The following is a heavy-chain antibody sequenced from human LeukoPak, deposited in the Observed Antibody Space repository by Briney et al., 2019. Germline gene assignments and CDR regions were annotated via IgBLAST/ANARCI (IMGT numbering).Heavy chain of an antibody. CDR3: ARDILMVGATHYFDY. J-gene: IGHJ4*02. Sequence: SETLSLTCTVSGVSITTYYWSWLRQSPGRGLGWFGYIHHSVSPTYNPSLTRRVTISLDTSKNQLSLKVSSVTAGDTAVYYCARDILMVGATHYFDYWGQGTLVTVSS. CDR1: GVSITTYY. D-gene: IGHD1-26*01. CDR2: IHHSVSP. V-gene: IGHV4-59*01.